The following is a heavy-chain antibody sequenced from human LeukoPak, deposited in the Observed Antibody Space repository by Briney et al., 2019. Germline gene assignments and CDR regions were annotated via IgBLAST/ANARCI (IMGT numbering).Heavy chain of an antibody. D-gene: IGHD3-22*01. CDR3: AKELSSARGYSMDV. CDR2: ISYDGSKN. V-gene: IGHV3-30*18. CDR1: GFTFSSCG. Sequence: GRSLRLSCAASGFTFSSCGMQWVRQAPGKGLEWVAVISYDGSKNYYGDSVKGRFTISRDNSKNTLYLQMNSLRAEDTAVYYCAKELSSARGYSMDVWGQGTTVTVSS. J-gene: IGHJ6*02.